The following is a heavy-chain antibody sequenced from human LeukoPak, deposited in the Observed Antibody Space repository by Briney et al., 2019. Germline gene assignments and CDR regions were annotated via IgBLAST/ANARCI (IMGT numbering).Heavy chain of an antibody. CDR3: ARDTGQNYFDY. V-gene: IGHV1-2*06. CDR2: INPNSGGT. CDR1: GYTFTGYY. Sequence: ASVKVSCKASGYTFTGYYMHWVRQAPGQGLEWMGRINPNSGGTNYAQKFQGRVTITRDTSASTAYMELSSLRSVDTAVYYCARDTGQNYFDYWGQGTLVTVSS. D-gene: IGHD1-14*01. J-gene: IGHJ4*02.